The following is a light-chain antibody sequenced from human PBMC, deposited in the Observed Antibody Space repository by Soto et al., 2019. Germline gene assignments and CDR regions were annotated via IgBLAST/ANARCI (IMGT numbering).Light chain of an antibody. CDR3: QQYGSSPKT. V-gene: IGKV3-20*01. J-gene: IGKJ1*01. CDR2: AAS. CDR1: QSVTSNY. Sequence: EIVLTQSPGTLSLSPGERATLSCRASQSVTSNYLAWYQQKPGQAPRLLIYAASSRATAIPDRFSGSGSGTDFTLTISRLEPEDFAVYSCQQYGSSPKTFGQGTKLEIK.